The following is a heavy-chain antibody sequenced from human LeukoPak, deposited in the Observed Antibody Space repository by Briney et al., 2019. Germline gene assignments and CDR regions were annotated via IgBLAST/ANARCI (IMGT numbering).Heavy chain of an antibody. D-gene: IGHD6-13*01. J-gene: IGHJ4*02. Sequence: GGSLRLSCAASGFTFSSYAMNWVRQAPGKGLEWVANIRQDGDTKYYVDSVKGRFTISRDNAMNSLYLQMNSLRAEDTAIYYCARSLPYGTTWYGRSDFWGQGTLVTVSS. CDR1: GFTFSSYA. CDR2: IRQDGDTK. CDR3: ARSLPYGTTWYGRSDF. V-gene: IGHV3-7*03.